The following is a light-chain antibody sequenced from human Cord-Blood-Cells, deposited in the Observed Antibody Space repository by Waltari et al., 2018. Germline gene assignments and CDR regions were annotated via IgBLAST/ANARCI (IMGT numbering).Light chain of an antibody. CDR1: SRYVGGYNF. CDR2: EVS. Sequence: QPALTQPASVSGSPGQSITIPCTGTSRYVGGYNFVFWYQQHPGKAPKLMIYEVSNRPSGVSNRFSGSKSGNTASLTISGLQAEDEADYYCSSYTSSSTWVFGGGTKLTVL. CDR3: SSYTSSSTWV. V-gene: IGLV2-14*01. J-gene: IGLJ3*02.